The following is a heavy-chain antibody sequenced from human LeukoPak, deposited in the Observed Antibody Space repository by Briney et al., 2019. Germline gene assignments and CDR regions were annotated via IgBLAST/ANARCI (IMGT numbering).Heavy chain of an antibody. CDR1: GFTFSSYS. CDR2: ISSSSSTI. Sequence: GGSLRLSCAASGFTFSSYSMNWVRQAPGKGLEWVSYISSSSSTIYYADSVKGRFTISRDNAKNSLYLQMNSLRAEDTAVYYCARGNYGSGSQFDYWGQGTLVTVSS. CDR3: ARGNYGSGSQFDY. D-gene: IGHD3-10*01. V-gene: IGHV3-48*04. J-gene: IGHJ4*02.